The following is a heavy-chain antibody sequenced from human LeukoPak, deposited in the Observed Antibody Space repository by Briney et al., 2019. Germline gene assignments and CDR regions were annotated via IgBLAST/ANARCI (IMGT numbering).Heavy chain of an antibody. Sequence: PGGSLRLSCAASGFTFSSYGMHWVRQAPGKGLEWVAFIRYDGSNKYYADSVKGRFTISRDNSKNTLYLQMNSLRAEDTAVYYCARETYSSSRDFDYWGQGTLVTVSS. J-gene: IGHJ4*02. CDR2: IRYDGSNK. D-gene: IGHD6-6*01. CDR3: ARETYSSSRDFDY. V-gene: IGHV3-30*02. CDR1: GFTFSSYG.